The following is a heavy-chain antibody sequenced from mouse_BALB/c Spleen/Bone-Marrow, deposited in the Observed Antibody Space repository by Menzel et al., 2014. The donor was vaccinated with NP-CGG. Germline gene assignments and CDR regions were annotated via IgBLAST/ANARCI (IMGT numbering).Heavy chain of an antibody. V-gene: IGHV5-12-2*01. CDR1: GFTFSSYT. Sequence: DVKLVESGGGLVQPGGSLKLSCAASGFTFSSYTVSWVRQTPEKRLEWVAYISNGGGSTYYPDTVKGRFTIPRDNAKNTLYQQMSSLKSEDTAMYYCARQLGLRWAMDYWGQGTSVTASS. CDR3: ARQLGLRWAMDY. D-gene: IGHD3-1*01. J-gene: IGHJ4*01. CDR2: ISNGGGST.